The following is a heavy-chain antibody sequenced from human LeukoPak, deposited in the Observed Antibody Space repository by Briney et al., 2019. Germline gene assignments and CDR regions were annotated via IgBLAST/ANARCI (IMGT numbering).Heavy chain of an antibody. J-gene: IGHJ3*02. CDR3: ARVRGPLEDSDAFDI. D-gene: IGHD3-22*01. V-gene: IGHV1-46*01. CDR2: INPSGGST. CDR1: GYTFTSYY. Sequence: ASVKVSCKASGYTFTSYYMHWVRQAPGQGLEWMGIINPSGGSTSYAQKFQGRVTVTRDTSTSTVYMELSSLRSEDTAVYYCARVRGPLEDSDAFDIWGQGTMVTVSS.